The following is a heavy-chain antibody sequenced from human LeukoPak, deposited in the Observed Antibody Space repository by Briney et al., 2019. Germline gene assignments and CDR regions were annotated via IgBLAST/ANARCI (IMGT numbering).Heavy chain of an antibody. CDR1: GFTFSSYS. V-gene: IGHV3-21*01. CDR2: ISSSSSYI. CDR3: ARDQADIVVVPASFFDY. Sequence: PGGSLRLSCAASGFTFSSYSMNWVRQAPGKGLEWVSSISSSSSYIYYADSVKGRFTISRDNAKNSLYLQMNSLRAGDTAVYYCARDQADIVVVPASFFDYWGQGTLVTVSS. J-gene: IGHJ4*02. D-gene: IGHD2-2*01.